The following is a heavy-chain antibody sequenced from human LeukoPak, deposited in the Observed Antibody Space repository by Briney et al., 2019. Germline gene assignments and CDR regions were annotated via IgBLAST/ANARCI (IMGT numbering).Heavy chain of an antibody. CDR2: ISYDGSNK. CDR3: ARDLIGGNAYDY. Sequence: GGSLRLSCAASGFTFSSYGMHWVRQAPGKGLEWVAVISYDGSNKYYADSVRGRFTISRDNSKNTLYLQLDSLRAEDTAIYYCARDLIGGNAYDYWGQGALVTVSS. D-gene: IGHD2-15*01. CDR1: GFTFSSYG. V-gene: IGHV3-30*03. J-gene: IGHJ4*02.